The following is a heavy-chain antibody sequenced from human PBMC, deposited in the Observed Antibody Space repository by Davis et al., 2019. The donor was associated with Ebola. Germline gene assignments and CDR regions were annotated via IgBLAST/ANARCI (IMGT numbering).Heavy chain of an antibody. CDR3: ARGRFTIFGVASWYFDL. V-gene: IGHV1-46*01. Sequence: ASVKVSCKASGYTFTSYYMHWVRQAPGQGLEWMGIINPSGGSTSYAQKFQGRVTMTRDTSTSTVYMELSSLRSEDTAVYYCARGRFTIFGVASWYFDLWGRGTLVTVSS. D-gene: IGHD3-3*01. CDR1: GYTFTSYY. CDR2: INPSGGST. J-gene: IGHJ2*01.